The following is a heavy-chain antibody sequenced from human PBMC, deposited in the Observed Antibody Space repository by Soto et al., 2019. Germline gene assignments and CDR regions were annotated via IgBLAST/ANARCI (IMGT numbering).Heavy chain of an antibody. J-gene: IGHJ6*02. Sequence: GASVKVSCKASGGTFSSYAISWVRQAPGQGLEWMGGIIPIFGTANYAQKFQGRVTITADESTSTAYMELSSLRSEDTAVYYCANHCSGGSCYAMGPWGDYVLAYHLAHYGMDVWGQGTTVTVSS. CDR1: GGTFSSYA. V-gene: IGHV1-69*13. CDR2: IIPIFGTA. D-gene: IGHD2-15*01. CDR3: ANHCSGGSCYAMGPWGDYVLAYHLAHYGMDV.